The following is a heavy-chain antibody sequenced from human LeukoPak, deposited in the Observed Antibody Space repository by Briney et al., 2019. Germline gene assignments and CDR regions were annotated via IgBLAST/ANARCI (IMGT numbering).Heavy chain of an antibody. D-gene: IGHD6-19*01. J-gene: IGHJ2*01. Sequence: GGSLRLSCAASGFTVSSNYMSWVRQAPGKGLEWVSVIYSGGSTYYADSVKGRFTISRHNSKNTLYLQMNSMRAEDTAVYYCARGKTVAATTVFWYFDLWGRGTLVTVSS. CDR1: GFTVSSNY. V-gene: IGHV3-53*04. CDR3: ARGKTVAATTVFWYFDL. CDR2: IYSGGST.